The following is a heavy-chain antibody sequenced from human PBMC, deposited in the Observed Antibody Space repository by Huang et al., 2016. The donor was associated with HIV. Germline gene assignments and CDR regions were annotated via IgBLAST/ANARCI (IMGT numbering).Heavy chain of an antibody. CDR2: IAYYGTAK. Sequence: QVQLVESGGGVVQPGRSLRLSCAASGFTFSSYGMHWVRQAPGKGLGWVAIIAYYGTAKYYADSVKGRFTISRDNSKNTLYLQMNSLRIEDTAVYYCAKDFQAATGGNTFDYWGQGTLVTVSS. J-gene: IGHJ4*02. V-gene: IGHV3-30*18. D-gene: IGHD6-13*01. CDR1: GFTFSSYG. CDR3: AKDFQAATGGNTFDY.